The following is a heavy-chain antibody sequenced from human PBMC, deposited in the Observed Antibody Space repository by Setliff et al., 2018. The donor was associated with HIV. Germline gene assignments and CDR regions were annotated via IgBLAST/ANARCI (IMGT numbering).Heavy chain of an antibody. Sequence: PSETLSLTCTVSGGSISSHYWSWIRQPPGKGLEWIGYIYYSGSTNYNPSLKSRVTISVDTPKNQFSLKLSSVTAADTAVYYCARDGDYNYYGMDVWGQGTTVTVSS. CDR3: ARDGDYNYYGMDV. D-gene: IGHD4-17*01. V-gene: IGHV4-59*11. CDR1: GGSISSHY. J-gene: IGHJ6*02. CDR2: IYYSGST.